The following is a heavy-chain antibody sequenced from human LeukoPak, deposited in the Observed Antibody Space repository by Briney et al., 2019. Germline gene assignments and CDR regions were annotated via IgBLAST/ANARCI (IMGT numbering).Heavy chain of an antibody. J-gene: IGHJ5*02. V-gene: IGHV4-59*01. CDR2: IHYSGST. D-gene: IGHD4-23*01. CDR1: DGSISPYY. Sequence: SETLSLTCTVPDGSISPYYWNWIRQPPGKGLEWIGYIHYSGSTSYNPSLKSRVTMSVDTSKNQFSLKVTSVTAADAAVYYCARGGNAFGPWGQGTVVTVSS. CDR3: ARGGNAFGP.